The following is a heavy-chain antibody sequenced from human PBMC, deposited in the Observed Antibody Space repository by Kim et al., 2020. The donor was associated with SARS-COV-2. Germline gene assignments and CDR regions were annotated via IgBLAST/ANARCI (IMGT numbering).Heavy chain of an antibody. CDR1: GFTFSSYG. CDR3: AKDSGGYSSRWYYGRAPNWFDP. V-gene: IGHV3-30*18. J-gene: IGHJ5*02. D-gene: IGHD6-13*01. Sequence: GGSLRLSCAASGFTFSSYGMHWVRQAPGKGLEWVAVISYDGSNKYYADSVKGRFTISRDNSKNTLYLQMNSLRAEDTAVYYCAKDSGGYSSRWYYGRAPNWFDPWGQGTLVTVSS. CDR2: ISYDGSNK.